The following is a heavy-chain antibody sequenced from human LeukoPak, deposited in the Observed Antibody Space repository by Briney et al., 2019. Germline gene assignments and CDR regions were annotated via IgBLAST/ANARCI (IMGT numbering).Heavy chain of an antibody. CDR3: ARDRGGYDSSPYYYYYYMDV. CDR1: GGSISSYY. CDR2: IYYSGST. V-gene: IGHV4-59*01. D-gene: IGHD5-12*01. Sequence: SETLSLTCTVSGGSISSYYWSWIRQPPGKGLEWIGYIYYSGSTNYNPSLKSRVTISVDTSKNQFSLKLSSVAAADTAVYYCARDRGGYDSSPYYYYYYMDVWGKGTTVTISS. J-gene: IGHJ6*03.